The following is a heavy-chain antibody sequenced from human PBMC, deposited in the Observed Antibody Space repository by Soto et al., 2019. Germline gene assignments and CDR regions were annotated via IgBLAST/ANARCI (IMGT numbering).Heavy chain of an antibody. CDR2: IWYDGSNK. CDR1: GFTFSSYG. V-gene: IGHV3-33*01. D-gene: IGHD5-12*01. CDR3: ARATRMVATEEHQPNFDY. Sequence: QVQLVESGGGVVQPGRSLRLSCAASGFTFSSYGMHWVRQAPGKGLEWVAVIWYDGSNKYYADSVKGRFTISRDNSKNTLYLQMNSLRAEDTAVYYCARATRMVATEEHQPNFDYWGQGTLVTVSS. J-gene: IGHJ4*02.